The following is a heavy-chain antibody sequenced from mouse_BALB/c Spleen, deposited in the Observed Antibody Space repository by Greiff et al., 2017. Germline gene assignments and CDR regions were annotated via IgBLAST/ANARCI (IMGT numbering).Heavy chain of an antibody. V-gene: IGHV5-17*02. CDR1: GFTFSSFG. D-gene: IGHD1-1*01. CDR3: ARSGYGSSYLAY. CDR2: ISSGSSTI. J-gene: IGHJ3*01. Sequence: EVQLQQSGGGLVQPGGSRKLSCAASGFTFSSFGMHWVRQAPEKGLEWVAYISSGSSTIYYADTVKGRFTISRDNPKNTLFLQMTSLRSEDTAMYYCARSGYGSSYLAYWGQGTLVTVSA.